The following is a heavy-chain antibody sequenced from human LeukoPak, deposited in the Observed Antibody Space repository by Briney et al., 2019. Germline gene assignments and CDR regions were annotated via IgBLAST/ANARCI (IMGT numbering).Heavy chain of an antibody. V-gene: IGHV4-59*01. CDR3: ARDRRRDLLHAFDI. CDR1: GGTISNYY. D-gene: IGHD1-26*01. J-gene: IGHJ3*02. Sequence: SETLSLTCTVSGGTISNYYWSWIRQPPGKGLEWIAYIDYSGSTNYNPSLKSRVTISVDASRNQFSLNLSSVTAADTAVYYCARDRRRDLLHAFDIWGQGTMVTVSS. CDR2: IDYSGST.